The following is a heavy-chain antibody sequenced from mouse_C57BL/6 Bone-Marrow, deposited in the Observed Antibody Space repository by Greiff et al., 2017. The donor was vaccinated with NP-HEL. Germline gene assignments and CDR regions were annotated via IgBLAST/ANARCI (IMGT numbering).Heavy chain of an antibody. CDR1: GYTFTDYY. D-gene: IGHD1-1*01. CDR2: INPNNGGT. J-gene: IGHJ4*01. V-gene: IGHV1-26*01. CDR3: ARCGSSPRAMDY. Sequence: EVQLQQSGPELVKPGASVKISCKASGYTFTDYYMNWVKQSHGKSLEWIGDINPNNGGTSYNQKFKGKATLTVDKSSSTAYMELRSLTSEDSAVYYCARCGSSPRAMDYWGQGTSVTVSS.